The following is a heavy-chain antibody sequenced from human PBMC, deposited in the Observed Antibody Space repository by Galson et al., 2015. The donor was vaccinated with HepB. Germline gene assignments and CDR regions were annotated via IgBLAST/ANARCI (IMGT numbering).Heavy chain of an antibody. D-gene: IGHD3-10*01. J-gene: IGHJ4*02. CDR2: ISGSGGST. Sequence: SLRLSCAASGFIFSTYAMSWVRQAPGKGLEWVSAISGSGGSTYYADSVKGRFTISRDNSKNTLYLQMNSLRAEDTAVYYCVKGGFGELSGYWGQGTLVTVSS. CDR3: VKGGFGELSGY. CDR1: GFIFSTYA. V-gene: IGHV3-23*01.